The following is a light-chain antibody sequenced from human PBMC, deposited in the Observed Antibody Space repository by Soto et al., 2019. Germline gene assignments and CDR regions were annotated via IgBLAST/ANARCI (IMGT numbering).Light chain of an antibody. Sequence: DIQMTQSPSSLSASVGDRVTITCRASQSISTSLTWYQQKPGKAPKLLIYHASSLQSGVPSRFSGSGSGTEFTLTISILQPEDFATYYCQQLNSYPSITFGQGTRLEIK. CDR1: QSISTS. CDR2: HAS. J-gene: IGKJ5*01. CDR3: QQLNSYPSIT. V-gene: IGKV1-5*01.